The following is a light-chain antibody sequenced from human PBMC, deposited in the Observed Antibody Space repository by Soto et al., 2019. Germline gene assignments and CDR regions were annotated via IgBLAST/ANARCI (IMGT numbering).Light chain of an antibody. J-gene: IGKJ5*01. CDR1: QSVSGD. CDR2: DAS. V-gene: IGKV3-15*01. Sequence: EIVLTQSPATLSLSPGERATLSCRASQSVSGDLAWYHHKPGQAPRLLIYDASTRALDTPARFAGSGSGTEFTLTISSLQSEDFAVYFCQQYKNWPITFGQGTRLEIK. CDR3: QQYKNWPIT.